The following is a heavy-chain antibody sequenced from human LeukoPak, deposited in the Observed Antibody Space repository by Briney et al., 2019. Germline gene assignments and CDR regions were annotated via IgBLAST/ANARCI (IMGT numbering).Heavy chain of an antibody. Sequence: GGSLRLSCAASRFTFDDYAMHWVRQAPGKGLEWVSLISGDGGSAYYADSVKGRFTISRDNSKNSLYLQMSSLKTEDTALYYCAKDKSSSRGRDSNLGYWGQGTLVTVSS. J-gene: IGHJ4*02. CDR1: RFTFDDYA. CDR3: AKDKSSSRGRDSNLGY. CDR2: ISGDGGSA. V-gene: IGHV3-43*02. D-gene: IGHD6-6*01.